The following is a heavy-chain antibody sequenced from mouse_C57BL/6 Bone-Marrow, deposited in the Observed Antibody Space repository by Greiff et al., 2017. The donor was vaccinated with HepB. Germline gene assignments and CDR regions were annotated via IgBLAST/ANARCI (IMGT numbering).Heavy chain of an antibody. D-gene: IGHD2-3*01. V-gene: IGHV3-6*01. CDR2: ISYDGSN. Sequence: EVQLVESGPGLVKPSQSLSLTCSVTGYSITSGYYWNWIRQFPGNKLEWMGYISYDGSNNYNPSLKNRISITRDTSKNQFFLKLNSVTTEDTATYYCAREWLLPFAYWGQGTRVTVSA. CDR1: GYSITSGYY. J-gene: IGHJ3*01. CDR3: AREWLLPFAY.